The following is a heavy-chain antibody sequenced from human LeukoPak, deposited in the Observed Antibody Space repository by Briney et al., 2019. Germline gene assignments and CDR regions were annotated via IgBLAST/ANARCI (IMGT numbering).Heavy chain of an antibody. V-gene: IGHV3-23*01. J-gene: IGHJ1*01. D-gene: IGHD3-3*01. CDR3: AMGATSWSGYSFPKIFQH. Sequence: QPGGSLRLSCAASGFTFSAYAMGWVRQAPGKGLEWVSVITKSGGDTYNADSVKGRFTLSRDNSKNTVFLQMNSLRVEDTAVYYCAMGATSWSGYSFPKIFQHWGRGTLVTVSS. CDR2: ITKSGGDT. CDR1: GFTFSAYA.